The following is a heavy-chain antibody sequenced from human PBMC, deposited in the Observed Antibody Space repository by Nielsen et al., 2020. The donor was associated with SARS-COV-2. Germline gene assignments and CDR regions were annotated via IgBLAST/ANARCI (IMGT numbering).Heavy chain of an antibody. J-gene: IGHJ4*02. Sequence: GGSQRLSCKASGYSSSNSWITWMRQTPGKGLEWIGRIDPRDSYTNYSPSFKGHVTMSVDKSRTTSGRTTAYLQWRSLEASDTAVFYCATHWPSNWYSDFWGQGTLGTVSS. CDR3: ATHWPSNWYSDF. CDR2: IDPRDSYT. CDR1: GYSSSNSW. D-gene: IGHD2-21*01. V-gene: IGHV5-10-1*01.